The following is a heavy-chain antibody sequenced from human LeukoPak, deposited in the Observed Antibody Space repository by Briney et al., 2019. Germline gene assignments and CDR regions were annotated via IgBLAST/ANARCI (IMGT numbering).Heavy chain of an antibody. J-gene: IGHJ4*02. CDR3: ARTTTVVTRHFDY. CDR2: IYYSGST. Sequence: SETLSLTCTVSGGSISSGSYYWGWIRQPPGKGLEWIGSIYYSGSTYYNPSLKSRVTISVDTSKNQFSLKLSSVTAADTAVYYCARTTTVVTRHFDYWGQGTLVTVSS. CDR1: GGSISSGSYY. V-gene: IGHV4-39*07. D-gene: IGHD4-23*01.